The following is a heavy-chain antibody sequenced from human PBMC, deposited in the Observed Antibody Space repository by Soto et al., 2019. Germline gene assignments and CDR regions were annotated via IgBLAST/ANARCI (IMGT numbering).Heavy chain of an antibody. Sequence: ASVKVSCKASGYTFTSYGISWVRQAPGQGLEWMGWISAYNGNTNYAQKLQGRVTMTTDTSTSTAYMELRSLRSDDTAVYYCASSSLGDGAFDIWGQGTMVTVSS. J-gene: IGHJ3*02. CDR1: GYTFTSYG. CDR2: ISAYNGNT. V-gene: IGHV1-18*01. CDR3: ASSSLGDGAFDI. D-gene: IGHD2-21*01.